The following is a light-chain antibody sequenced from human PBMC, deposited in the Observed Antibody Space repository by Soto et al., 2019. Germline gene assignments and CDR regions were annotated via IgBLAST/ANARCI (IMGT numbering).Light chain of an antibody. V-gene: IGKV1-27*01. CDR1: QGISNF. Sequence: DIQMTQSPSSLSASVGDRVTITCRASQGISNFLAWNQQKPGKVPKLLIYDASTLQSGVPSRFSGSGSGTDFTLTISNLQPEDVATYYCQKYNSAPRAFGQGTKVEIK. CDR3: QKYNSAPRA. CDR2: DAS. J-gene: IGKJ1*01.